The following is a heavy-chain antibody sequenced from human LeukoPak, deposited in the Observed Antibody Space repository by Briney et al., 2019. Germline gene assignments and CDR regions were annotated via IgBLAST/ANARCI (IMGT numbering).Heavy chain of an antibody. Sequence: PGGSLRLSCAASGFTVSDNYMSWVRQAPGKGLEWVSVIYSGGNTYYADSVKGRFTISRDNSKNMMYLQMNSLRAEDTAVYYCARENGGSSWLDPWGQGTLVTVSS. D-gene: IGHD1-26*01. CDR3: ARENGGSSWLDP. CDR2: IYSGGNT. V-gene: IGHV3-53*01. CDR1: GFTVSDNY. J-gene: IGHJ5*02.